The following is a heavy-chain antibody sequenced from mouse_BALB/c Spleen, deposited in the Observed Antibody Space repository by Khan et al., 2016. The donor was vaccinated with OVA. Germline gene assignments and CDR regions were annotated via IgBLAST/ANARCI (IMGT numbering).Heavy chain of an antibody. CDR1: GYTFINYW. CDR3: ARRDLRWDFDY. CDR2: INPSTGYT. Sequence: QVQLKQSGAELAKPGASVKMSCKASGYTFINYWILWVKQRPGQGLEWIGYINPSTGYTEYNQNFKDKATLTADKSSSTAYMQLSSLTSEDSAVYYCARRDLRWDFDYWCQGTTLTVSS. J-gene: IGHJ2*01. D-gene: IGHD1-1*01. V-gene: IGHV1-7*01.